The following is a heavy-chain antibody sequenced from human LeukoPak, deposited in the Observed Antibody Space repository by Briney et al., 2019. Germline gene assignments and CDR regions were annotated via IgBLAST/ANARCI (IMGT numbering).Heavy chain of an antibody. Sequence: PGGSLRLSCAASGFTFRSYWMHGVRHDAGKGLVWVSHMNGDGSSTNYADSVKGRFTISRDNSKNTLYLQMNRLKAEDTAVYYCARSVTDAFDIWGEGTMVTVSS. CDR1: GFTFRSYW. D-gene: IGHD3-3*01. J-gene: IGHJ3*02. CDR2: MNGDGSST. V-gene: IGHV3-74*01. CDR3: ARSVTDAFDI.